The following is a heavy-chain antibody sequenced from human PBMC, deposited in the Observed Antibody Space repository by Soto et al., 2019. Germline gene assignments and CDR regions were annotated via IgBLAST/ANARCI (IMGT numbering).Heavy chain of an antibody. D-gene: IGHD3-3*01. V-gene: IGHV4-34*01. Sequence: QVQLQQWGAGLLKPSETLSLTCAVYGGSFSGYYWSWIRQPPGKGLEWIGEINHSGSTKYNPSLKSRVTISVDTSKNQFSLKLSSVTAADTAVYYCARAAYYDFWSGYYGVGYYYYGMDVWGQGTTVTASS. J-gene: IGHJ6*02. CDR2: INHSGST. CDR3: ARAAYYDFWSGYYGVGYYYYGMDV. CDR1: GGSFSGYY.